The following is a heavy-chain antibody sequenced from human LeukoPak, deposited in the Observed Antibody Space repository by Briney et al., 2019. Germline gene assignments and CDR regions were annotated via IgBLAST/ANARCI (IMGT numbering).Heavy chain of an antibody. Sequence: GGSLRLSCAASGFTFSSYAMHWVRQAPGKGLEWVAFIRYDGNHKYYADSVKGRFTISRDNSKNTLYLQMNSLRAEDTAVYYCAKDALSYYYDTSGYPAEFDYWGQGTLVTVSS. CDR3: AKDALSYYYDTSGYPAEFDY. J-gene: IGHJ4*02. CDR2: IRYDGNHK. CDR1: GFTFSSYA. V-gene: IGHV3-30*02. D-gene: IGHD3-22*01.